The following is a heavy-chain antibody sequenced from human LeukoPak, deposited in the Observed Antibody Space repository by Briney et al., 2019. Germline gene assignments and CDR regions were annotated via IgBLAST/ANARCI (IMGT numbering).Heavy chain of an antibody. CDR2: INPNSGGT. CDR3: ARDARYNWNDGALDY. D-gene: IGHD1-1*01. Sequence: ASVKVSCKASGYTFTGYYMHWVRQAPGQGLEWMGWINPNSGGTNYAQKFQGRVTMTRDTSISTAYMEPSRLRSDDTAVYYCARDARYNWNDGALDYWGQGTLVTVSS. V-gene: IGHV1-2*02. J-gene: IGHJ4*02. CDR1: GYTFTGYY.